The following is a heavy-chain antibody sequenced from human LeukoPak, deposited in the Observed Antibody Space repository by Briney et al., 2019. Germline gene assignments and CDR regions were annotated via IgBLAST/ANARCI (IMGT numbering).Heavy chain of an antibody. V-gene: IGHV4-34*01. Sequence: PSETLSLTCAVYGGSFSGYYWSWIRQPPGKGLEWIGEINHSGSTNYNPSLKSRVTISVDTSKNQFSLKLSSVTAADTAVYHCARGGYSGYAHWGQGTLVTVSS. CDR1: GGSFSGYY. CDR3: ARGGYSGYAH. CDR2: INHSGST. D-gene: IGHD5-12*01. J-gene: IGHJ4*02.